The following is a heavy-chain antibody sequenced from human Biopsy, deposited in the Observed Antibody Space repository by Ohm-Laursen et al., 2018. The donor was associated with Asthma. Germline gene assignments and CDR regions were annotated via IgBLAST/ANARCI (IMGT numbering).Heavy chain of an antibody. CDR2: IYYSGRT. CDR3: ARAVSSSSYWYFDL. J-gene: IGHJ2*01. D-gene: IGHD6-6*01. CDR1: GDAMSTSGSY. Sequence: SQTLSLTCIVSGDAMSTSGSYWGWIRQSPGKGLEWIGSIYYSGRTYYNPSLKSRFTISADTSKNHFSLKVTSVTAADTAVYYCARAVSSSSYWYFDLWGRGDLVTVSS. V-gene: IGHV4-39*02.